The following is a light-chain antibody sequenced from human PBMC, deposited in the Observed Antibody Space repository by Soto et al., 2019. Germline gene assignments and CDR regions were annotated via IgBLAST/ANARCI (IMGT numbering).Light chain of an antibody. CDR3: QQRSTPLT. J-gene: IGKJ4*01. Sequence: EVVLRQSPATLSFSPRERPTLSCRASQSVSSYLAWYQQKPGQAPRLLIYDASKRATGIPARFSGSGSGTDFTLTISSLEPEDFAVYYCQQRSTPLTFGGGTKVDIK. V-gene: IGKV3-11*01. CDR2: DAS. CDR1: QSVSSY.